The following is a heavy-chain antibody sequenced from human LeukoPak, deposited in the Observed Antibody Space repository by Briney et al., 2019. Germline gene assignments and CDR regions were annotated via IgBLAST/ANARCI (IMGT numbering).Heavy chain of an antibody. V-gene: IGHV3-53*01. J-gene: IGHJ5*02. CDR2: IYSGGAT. CDR1: GFIVSSNY. CDR3: ARGPIVGPTKGFDP. Sequence: PVGSLRLSRAASGFIVSSNYVSSVRQAPGQRVEWVSVIYSGGATYYADSVKGRFTISRDNSKNMLYLQMNSLRAEDTAVYYCARGPIVGPTKGFDPWGQGTLVTVSS. D-gene: IGHD1-26*01.